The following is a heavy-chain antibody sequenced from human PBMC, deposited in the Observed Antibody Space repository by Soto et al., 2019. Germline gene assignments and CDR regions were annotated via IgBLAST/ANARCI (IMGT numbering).Heavy chain of an antibody. D-gene: IGHD7-27*01. CDR2: ISGSGGST. V-gene: IGHV3-23*01. CDR1: GFTFSSYA. CDR3: AKIVRRSPAGVDYFDY. Sequence: EVQLLESGGGLVQPGGSLRLSCAASGFTFSSYAMSWVRQAPGKGMEWVSAISGSGGSTYYADSVKGRFTISRDNSKNTLYLQMNGLRAEDTAVYYCAKIVRRSPAGVDYFDYCGQGTLVTVSS. J-gene: IGHJ4*02.